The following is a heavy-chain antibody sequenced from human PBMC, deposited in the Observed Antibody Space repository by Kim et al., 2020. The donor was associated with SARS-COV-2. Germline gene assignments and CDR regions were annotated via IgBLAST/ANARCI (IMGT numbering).Heavy chain of an antibody. V-gene: IGHV3-30*04. CDR1: GFTFSSYA. CDR2: ISYDGSNK. J-gene: IGHJ4*02. CDR3: ARGGPGDYGEYYFDY. Sequence: GGSLRLSCAASGFTFSSYAMHWVRQAPGKGLEWVAVISYDGSNKYYADSVKGRFTISRDNSKNTLYLQMNSLRAEDTAVYYCARGGPGDYGEYYFDYWGQGTLVTVSS. D-gene: IGHD4-17*01.